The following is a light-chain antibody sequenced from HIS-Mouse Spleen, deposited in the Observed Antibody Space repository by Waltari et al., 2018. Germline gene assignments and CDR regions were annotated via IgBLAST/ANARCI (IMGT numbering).Light chain of an antibody. J-gene: IGLJ3*02. CDR3: CSYAGSSTGV. CDR2: EGS. Sequence: QSALTQPASVSASPGQSITISCTGTSSDGGSYNLFSWYQQHPGKAPKLMIYEGSKRPSGASNRFAGYKSGNTASLTISGLQAEDEADYYCCSYAGSSTGVFGGGTKLTVL. CDR1: SSDGGSYNL. V-gene: IGLV2-23*01.